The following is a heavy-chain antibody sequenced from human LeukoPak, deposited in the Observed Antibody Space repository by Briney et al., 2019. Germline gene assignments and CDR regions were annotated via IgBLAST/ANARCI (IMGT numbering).Heavy chain of an antibody. CDR1: GFTFNPYA. D-gene: IGHD3-9*01. J-gene: IGHJ4*02. CDR3: VKRRADLLTGPYDY. Sequence: PGGSLRLSCSASGFTFNPYAMHWVRQAPGKGLEYVSSITSSGGNTYYADSVRGRFTISRDNSKNTLYLQMTSLRPEDTAIYYCVKRRADLLTGPYDYWGQGTLVTVSS. V-gene: IGHV3-64D*08. CDR2: ITSSGGNT.